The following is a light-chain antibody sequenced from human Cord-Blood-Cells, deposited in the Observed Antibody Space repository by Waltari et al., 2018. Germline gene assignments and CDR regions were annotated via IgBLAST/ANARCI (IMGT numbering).Light chain of an antibody. V-gene: IGLV2-23*01. CDR2: EGS. CDR1: SSDVGSSNL. J-gene: IGLJ2*01. Sequence: QSALTQPASVSGSPGQSITISCTGTSSDVGSSNLVSWYQQPPGKAPKLLIYEGSKRPSGVSNRFSGSKSGNTASLTISGLQAEDEADYYCCSYAGSSTDVVFGGGTKLTVL. CDR3: CSYAGSSTDVV.